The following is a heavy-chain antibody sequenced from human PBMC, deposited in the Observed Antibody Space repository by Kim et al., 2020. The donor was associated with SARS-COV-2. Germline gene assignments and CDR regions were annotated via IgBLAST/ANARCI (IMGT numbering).Heavy chain of an antibody. CDR2: IYHSGST. CDR3: ARELSLVGGWMDV. Sequence: SETLSLTCAVSGGSISSGGYSWSWIRQPPGKGLEWIGYIYHSGSTYYNPSLKSRVTISVDRSKNQFSLKLSSVTAADTAVYYCARELSLVGGWMDVWGQGTTVTVSS. V-gene: IGHV4-30-2*01. D-gene: IGHD6-13*01. CDR1: GGSISSGGYS. J-gene: IGHJ6*02.